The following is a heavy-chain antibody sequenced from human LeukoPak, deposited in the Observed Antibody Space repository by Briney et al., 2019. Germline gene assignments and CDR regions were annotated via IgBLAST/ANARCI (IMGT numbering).Heavy chain of an antibody. CDR1: GFTFSSYA. CDR2: ISYDGSNK. V-gene: IGHV3-30-3*01. CDR3: ARDYRAESLGDWFDP. Sequence: PGGSLRLSCAASGFTFSSYAMSWVRQAPGKGLEWVAVISYDGSNKYYADSVKGRFTISRDNSKNTLYLQMNSLRAEDTAVYYCARDYRAESLGDWFDPWGQGTLVTVSS. J-gene: IGHJ5*02. D-gene: IGHD3-10*01.